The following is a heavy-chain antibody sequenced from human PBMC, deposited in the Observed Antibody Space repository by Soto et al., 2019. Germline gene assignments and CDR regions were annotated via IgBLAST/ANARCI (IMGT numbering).Heavy chain of an antibody. D-gene: IGHD3-9*01. CDR2: ISAYNGNT. CDR1: GYTFTGYG. Sequence: GPSVKVSCKASGYTFTGYGTSWVRQAPGQGLEWMGWISAYNGNTNYAQKLQGRVTMTTDTSTSTAYMELRSLRSDDTAVYYCARVGSGSSYYDILTGYPDYWGQGTLVTVSS. J-gene: IGHJ4*02. CDR3: ARVGSGSSYYDILTGYPDY. V-gene: IGHV1-18*04.